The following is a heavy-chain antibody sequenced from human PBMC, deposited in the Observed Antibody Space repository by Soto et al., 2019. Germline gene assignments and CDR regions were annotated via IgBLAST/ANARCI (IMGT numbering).Heavy chain of an antibody. CDR3: ARVPRTLCYGMDV. Sequence: GESLKISCKGSGYSFTSYWIGWVRQMPGKGLEWMGIIYPGDSDTRYSPSFQGQVTISADKSISTAYLQWSSLKASDTAMYYCARVPRTLCYGMDVWGQGTTVTVSS. D-gene: IGHD1-1*01. CDR2: IYPGDSDT. J-gene: IGHJ6*02. V-gene: IGHV5-51*01. CDR1: GYSFTSYW.